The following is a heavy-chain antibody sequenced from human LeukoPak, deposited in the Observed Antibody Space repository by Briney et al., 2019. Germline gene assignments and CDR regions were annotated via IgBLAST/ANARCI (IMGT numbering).Heavy chain of an antibody. CDR1: GGSISSGGYS. V-gene: IGHV4-30-2*01. CDR3: ARGGSSVQDLDY. CDR2: IYHSGST. D-gene: IGHD1-26*01. Sequence: SQTLSLTCAVSGGSISSGGYSWSWIRQPPGKGLEWIGYIYHSGSTYYNPSLKSRVTISVDRSKNQFSLKLSSVTAADTAVYYCARGGSSVQDLDYWGQGTLVTVSS. J-gene: IGHJ4*02.